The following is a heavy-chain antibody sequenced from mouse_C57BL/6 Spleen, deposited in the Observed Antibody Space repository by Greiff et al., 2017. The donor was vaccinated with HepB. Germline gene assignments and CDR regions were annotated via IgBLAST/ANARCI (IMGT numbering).Heavy chain of an antibody. CDR3: TRDPHWDDYAMDY. J-gene: IGHJ4*01. CDR1: GFTFSSYA. CDR2: ISSGGDYI. Sequence: EVKLMESGEGLVKPGGSLKLSCAASGFTFSSYAMSWVRQTPEKRLEWVAYISSGGDYIYYADTVKGRFTISRDNARNTLYLQMSSLKSEDTAMYYCTRDPHWDDYAMDYWGQRTSVTVSS. D-gene: IGHD4-1*01. V-gene: IGHV5-9-1*02.